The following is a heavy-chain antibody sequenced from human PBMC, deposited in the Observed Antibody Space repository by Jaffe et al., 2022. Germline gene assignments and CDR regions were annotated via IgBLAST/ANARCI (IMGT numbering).Heavy chain of an antibody. Sequence: EVQLLESGGGLLQPGGSLRLSCAASGFTFSTYAMTWVRQAPGKGLEWVSSISADTHTIFYADSVKGRFTISRDNSKNMLYLQMNSLRVEDTAVFYCSRGASSTWFDYWGQGTLVTVSS. CDR1: GFTFSTYA. CDR3: SRGASSTWFDY. CDR2: ISADTHTI. V-gene: IGHV3-23*01. D-gene: IGHD2-2*01. J-gene: IGHJ4*02.